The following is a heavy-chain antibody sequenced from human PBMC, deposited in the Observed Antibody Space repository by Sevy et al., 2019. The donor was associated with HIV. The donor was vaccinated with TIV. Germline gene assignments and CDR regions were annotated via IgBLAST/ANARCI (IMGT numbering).Heavy chain of an antibody. CDR1: GFTFSDYA. CDR3: AREGDYGDDDFAS. V-gene: IGHV3-49*03. D-gene: IGHD4-17*01. CDR2: IRSKAYGETS. Sequence: GGSLRLSCKASGFTFSDYAMNWFRQAPGKGLEWIGFIRSKAYGETSGYAASVKGRFTISRDDSKNIAYLQLNRLKTEDTAVYYCAREGDYGDDDFASWGQGTLVTVSS. J-gene: IGHJ4*02.